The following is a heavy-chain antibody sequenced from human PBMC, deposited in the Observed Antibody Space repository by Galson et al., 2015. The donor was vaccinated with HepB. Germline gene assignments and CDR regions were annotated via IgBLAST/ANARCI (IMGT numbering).Heavy chain of an antibody. J-gene: IGHJ6*02. CDR1: GFTFSSYA. CDR2: ISYDGSNK. V-gene: IGHV3-30-3*01. D-gene: IGHD2-15*01. Sequence: SLRLSCAASGFTFSSYAMHWVRQAPGKGLEWVAVISYDGSNKYYADSVKGRFTISRDNSKNTLYLQMNSLRAEDTAVYYCARDSYYGLYCSGGSCYGSRENYYYYGMDVWGQGTTVTVSS. CDR3: ARDSYYGLYCSGGSCYGSRENYYYYGMDV.